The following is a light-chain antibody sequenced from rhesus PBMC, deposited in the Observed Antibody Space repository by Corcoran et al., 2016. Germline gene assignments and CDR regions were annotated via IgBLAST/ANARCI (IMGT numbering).Light chain of an antibody. CDR3: LQYIITPWT. V-gene: IGKV1-22*01. J-gene: IGKJ1*01. Sequence: DIQMTQSPSSLTASVGDTVTITCRASQGVSSWLDWYQQKPGKAPKLLIYKASSLQSGVRSRFSGRGSGTDFTLTISSLQAEDVATYYCLQYIITPWTFGQGTKVEIK. CDR1: QGVSSW. CDR2: KAS.